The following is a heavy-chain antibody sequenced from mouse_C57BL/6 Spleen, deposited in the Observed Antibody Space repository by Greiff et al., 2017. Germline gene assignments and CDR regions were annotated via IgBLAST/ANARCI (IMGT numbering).Heavy chain of an antibody. D-gene: IGHD1-1*01. CDR1: GYTFTDYY. Sequence: EVQLQQSGPELVKPGASVKISCKASGYTFTDYYMNWVKQSHGKSLEWIGDINPNNGGTSYNQKFKGKATLTVDKSSSTAYMELRSLTSEDSAVYYCARRDSSWGQGTLVTVSA. J-gene: IGHJ3*01. V-gene: IGHV1-26*01. CDR2: INPNNGGT. CDR3: ARRDSS.